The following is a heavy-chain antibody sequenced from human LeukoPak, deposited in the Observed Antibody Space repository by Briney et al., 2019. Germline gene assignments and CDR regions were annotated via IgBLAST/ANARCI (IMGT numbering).Heavy chain of an antibody. D-gene: IGHD4-23*01. CDR2: IWYDGSNK. CDR3: ARDNSGMDV. V-gene: IGHV3-33*08. Sequence: GRSLRLSCAASGFTFSSYAMHWVRQAPGKGLEWVAVIWYDGSNKYYADSVKGRFTISRDNSKNTVYLQMNSLRAEDTAVYYCARDNSGMDVWGQGTTVTVSS. CDR1: GFTFSSYA. J-gene: IGHJ6*02.